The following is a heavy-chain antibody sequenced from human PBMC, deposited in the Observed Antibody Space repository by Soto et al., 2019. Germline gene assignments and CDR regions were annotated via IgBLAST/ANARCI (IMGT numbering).Heavy chain of an antibody. D-gene: IGHD3-3*01. Sequence: GGSLRLSCAASGFTLTNYDLTWVRQAPGKGLEWVSAISGRGGSVYYADSVKGRFGISRDISKNTLYLQMNSLRPEDTAIYYSAKASAYDFWTTCLDYWGQGTLVTVSS. V-gene: IGHV3-23*01. J-gene: IGHJ4*02. CDR2: ISGRGGSV. CDR3: AKASAYDFWTTCLDY. CDR1: GFTLTNYD.